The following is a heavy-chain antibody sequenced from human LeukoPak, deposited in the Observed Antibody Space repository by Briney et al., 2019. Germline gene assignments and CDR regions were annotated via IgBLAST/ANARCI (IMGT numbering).Heavy chain of an antibody. CDR3: ARGDSSTSCLFDY. V-gene: IGHV4-34*01. J-gene: IGHJ4*02. CDR2: INHSGST. CDR1: GGSFSGYY. D-gene: IGHD2-2*01. Sequence: SETLSLTCAVYGGSFSGYYWSWIHQPPGKGLEWIGEINHSGSTNYNPSLKSRVTISVDTSKNQFSLKLSSVTAADTAVYYCARGDSSTSCLFDYWGQGTLVTVSS.